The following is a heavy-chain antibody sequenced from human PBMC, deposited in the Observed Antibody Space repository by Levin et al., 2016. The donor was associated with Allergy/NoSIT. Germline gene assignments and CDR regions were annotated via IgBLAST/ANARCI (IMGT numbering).Heavy chain of an antibody. CDR3: AKDGRMEWLFSYYYGMDV. Sequence: VRQAPGKGLEWVANIKQDGSEKYYVDSVKGRFTISRDNAKNSLYLQMNSLRAEDTAVYYCAKDGRMEWLFSYYYGMDVWGQGTTVTVSS. J-gene: IGHJ6*02. V-gene: IGHV3-7*01. CDR2: IKQDGSEK. D-gene: IGHD3-3*01.